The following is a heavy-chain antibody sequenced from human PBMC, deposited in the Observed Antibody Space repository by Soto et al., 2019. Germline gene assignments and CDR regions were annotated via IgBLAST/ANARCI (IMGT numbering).Heavy chain of an antibody. D-gene: IGHD1-26*01. CDR1: GFTFSNAW. CDR3: ATGALPPDY. J-gene: IGHJ4*02. Sequence: PGGSLRLSCAASGFTFSNAWMNWVRQAPGKGLEWVARIKKKTDGGTTAHAAPVQGRFTISRDDSKNTLYLQMNSLKTEQTPVYYCATGALPPDYWGQGPLVTVS. CDR2: IKKKTDGGTT. V-gene: IGHV3-15*01.